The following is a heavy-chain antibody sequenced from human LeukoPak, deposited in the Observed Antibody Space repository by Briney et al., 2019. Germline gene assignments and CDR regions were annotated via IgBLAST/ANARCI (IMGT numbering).Heavy chain of an antibody. CDR2: IHYSGST. Sequence: SETLSLTCTVSGGSISSSSYYWGWIRQPPGKGLEWIGRIHYSGSTNYNPSLKSRVTISVDTSKNQFSLKLSSVTAADTAVYYCARAVGIAATYYYYYMDVWGKGTTVTVSS. CDR1: GGSISSSSYY. D-gene: IGHD6-13*01. J-gene: IGHJ6*03. V-gene: IGHV4-39*01. CDR3: ARAVGIAATYYYYYMDV.